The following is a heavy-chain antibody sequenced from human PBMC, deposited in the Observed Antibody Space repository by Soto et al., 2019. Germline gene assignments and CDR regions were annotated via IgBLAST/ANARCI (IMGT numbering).Heavy chain of an antibody. D-gene: IGHD2-2*01. CDR1: GYSFTSYG. V-gene: IGHV1-18*01. Sequence: ASVKVSCKASGYSFTSYGISWVRRAPGQGLEWMGWISPYNGHAQFVERFQGRVTMTTDTSTKTAYMELRNLRSDDTAHYYCARDLTIVPATHPRLENYGMDVWGQGTTVTVSS. J-gene: IGHJ6*02. CDR2: ISPYNGHA. CDR3: ARDLTIVPATHPRLENYGMDV.